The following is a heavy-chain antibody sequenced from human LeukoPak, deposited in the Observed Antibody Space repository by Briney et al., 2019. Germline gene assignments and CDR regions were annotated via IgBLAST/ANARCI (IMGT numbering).Heavy chain of an antibody. Sequence: PGGSLRLSCAASGFSFSTYGMSWVRQAPGKGLEWVSSISSSSSYIYYGDSVKGRFTISRDNAKNSLYLQMNSLRAEDTAVYYCAKDLGPYTNPHYFDYWGQGTLVTVSS. CDR3: AKDLGPYTNPHYFDY. V-gene: IGHV3-21*04. CDR2: ISSSSSYI. J-gene: IGHJ4*02. D-gene: IGHD2-8*01. CDR1: GFSFSTYG.